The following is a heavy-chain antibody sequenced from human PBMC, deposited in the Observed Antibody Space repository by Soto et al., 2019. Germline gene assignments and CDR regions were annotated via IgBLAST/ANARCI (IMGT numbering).Heavy chain of an antibody. CDR1: GFTFSSYA. Sequence: PGGSLRLSCAASGFTFSSYAMSWVRQAPGKGLEWVSAISGSGGSTYYANSVKGRFTISRDNSKNTLYLQMNSLRAEDTAVYYCAKXPRTTMIVVVITTGPDYWGQGTLVTVSS. J-gene: IGHJ4*02. CDR3: AKXPRTTMIVVVITTGPDY. CDR2: ISGSGGST. D-gene: IGHD3-22*01. V-gene: IGHV3-23*01.